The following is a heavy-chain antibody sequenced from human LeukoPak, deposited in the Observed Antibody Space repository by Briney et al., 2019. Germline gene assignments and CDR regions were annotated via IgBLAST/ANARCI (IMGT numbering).Heavy chain of an antibody. CDR3: ARDRSRTFTMIEPDAFDI. V-gene: IGHV1-69*05. Sequence: SVKVSCKASGGIFSSYAISWVRQAPGQGLEWMGGIIPIFGTANYAQKFQGRITITTDESTSTAYMELSSLRSEDTAVYYCARDRSRTFTMIEPDAFDIWGQGTMVTVSS. D-gene: IGHD3-22*01. J-gene: IGHJ3*02. CDR2: IIPIFGTA. CDR1: GGIFSSYA.